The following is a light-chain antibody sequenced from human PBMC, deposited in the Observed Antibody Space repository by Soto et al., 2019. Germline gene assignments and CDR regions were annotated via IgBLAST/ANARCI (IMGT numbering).Light chain of an antibody. Sequence: IVWTQSPATLSLSPGARATLSCRASQSVSSSYLAWYQQKPGQAPRLLIYGTSTRATGIPDRFSGSGSGTDFTLTISRLEPEDFAVYYCQQYGSSPRTFGKGTRLEIK. CDR1: QSVSSSY. V-gene: IGKV3-20*01. CDR3: QQYGSSPRT. CDR2: GTS. J-gene: IGKJ5*01.